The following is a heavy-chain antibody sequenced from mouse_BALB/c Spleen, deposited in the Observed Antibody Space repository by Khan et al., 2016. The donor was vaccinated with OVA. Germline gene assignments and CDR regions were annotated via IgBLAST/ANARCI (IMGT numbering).Heavy chain of an antibody. J-gene: IGHJ2*01. Sequence: QVQLQQSGTELARPGASVKLSCKASGYTFTSYWMQWVKQRPGQGLEWIGAVYPGDGNTRYTQKFKGKATLTADKSSSPAYIQLSSLASEDSAFYYCSREGITTGDFDYWGQGTTLTVSS. CDR1: GYTFTSYW. D-gene: IGHD1-1*01. CDR3: SREGITTGDFDY. V-gene: IGHV1-87*01. CDR2: VYPGDGNT.